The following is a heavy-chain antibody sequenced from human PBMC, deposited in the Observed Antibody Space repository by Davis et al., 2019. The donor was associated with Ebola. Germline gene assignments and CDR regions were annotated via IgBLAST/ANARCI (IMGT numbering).Heavy chain of an antibody. J-gene: IGHJ4*02. Sequence: GESLKISCAASGFTFSSYAMSWVRQAPGKGLEWVAIIKQDGSEKYYVDSVKGRFTISRDNAKNSLFLQVNSLRAEDTALYYCARAGNYASPHHFDYWGQGSLVTVSS. CDR2: IKQDGSEK. CDR1: GFTFSSYA. V-gene: IGHV3-7*01. CDR3: ARAGNYASPHHFDY. D-gene: IGHD1-7*01.